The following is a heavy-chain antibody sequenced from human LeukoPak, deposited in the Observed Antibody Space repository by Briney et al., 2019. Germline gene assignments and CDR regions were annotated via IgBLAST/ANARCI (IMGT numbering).Heavy chain of an antibody. CDR3: ARHQVDSSSPLPGSLDY. CDR1: GGSISSSSXX. V-gene: IGHV4-39*01. D-gene: IGHD6-19*01. J-gene: IGHJ4*02. CDR2: XXYXGXX. Sequence: SETLSLTCTVSGGSISSSSXXXXXIRQXXXXXXXXXXXXXYXGXXXXNPXLKXRXXXXVDTSKNQFSLKLSSVTAADTAVYXXARHQVDSSSPLPGSLDYWGQGTLVTVSS.